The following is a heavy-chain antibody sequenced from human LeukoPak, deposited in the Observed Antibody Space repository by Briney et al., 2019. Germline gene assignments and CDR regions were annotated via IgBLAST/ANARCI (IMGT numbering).Heavy chain of an antibody. J-gene: IGHJ3*02. Sequence: SQTLSLTCTVSGHPISSGSYYWRWIRQPPVKGRVWIEYIYYSGSTNYHPARNNQHTLSVDTSKNQFSLKLSSVTAADTAVYYCARDAGYNMVRGIPSAFDIWGQGTMVTVSS. CDR1: GHPISSGSYY. V-gene: IGHV4-61*01. CDR2: IYYSGST. D-gene: IGHD3-10*01. CDR3: ARDAGYNMVRGIPSAFDI.